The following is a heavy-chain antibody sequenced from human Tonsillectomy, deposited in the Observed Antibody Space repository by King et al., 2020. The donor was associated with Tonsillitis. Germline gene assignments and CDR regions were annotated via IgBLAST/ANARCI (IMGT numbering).Heavy chain of an antibody. Sequence: QLVQSGAEVKKPGESLRISCKGSGYSFTNYWISWVRQMPGKGLEWMGRIDPTDSYTNYSPSFQGHVTISADKSISTAYLQWSTLKASDTAMYYCARLPVYSDYEGGYWGQGTLVTVSS. V-gene: IGHV5-10-1*01. CDR2: IDPTDSYT. CDR1: GYSFTNYW. J-gene: IGHJ4*02. CDR3: ARLPVYSDYEGGY. D-gene: IGHD5-12*01.